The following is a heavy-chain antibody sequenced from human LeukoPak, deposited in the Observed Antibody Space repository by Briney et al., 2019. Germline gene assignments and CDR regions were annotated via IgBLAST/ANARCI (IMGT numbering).Heavy chain of an antibody. CDR2: IYYSGST. CDR1: GGSISSYY. V-gene: IGHV4-59*08. J-gene: IGHJ4*02. D-gene: IGHD4/OR15-4a*01. CDR3: ARHPPRRPSRHGALQYYYFDY. Sequence: KSSETLSLTCTVSGGSISSYYWSWIRQPPGKGLEWIGYIYYSGSTNYNPSLKSRVTISVDTSKNQFSLKLSSVTAADTAVYYCARHPPRRPSRHGALQYYYFDYWGQGTLVTVSS.